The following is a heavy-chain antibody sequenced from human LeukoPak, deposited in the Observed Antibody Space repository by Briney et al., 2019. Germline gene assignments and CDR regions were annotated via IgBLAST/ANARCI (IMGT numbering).Heavy chain of an antibody. J-gene: IGHJ4*02. CDR3: AKDAGSGSPDYFDY. CDR2: VNGSGDTS. D-gene: IGHD3-10*01. V-gene: IGHV3-23*01. CDR1: GFTFNTYA. Sequence: GGSLRLSCAASGFTFNTYAMSWVRQAPGRGLEWVSTVNGSGDTSYYADSVRGRFTISRDNSKNTLYLQMNSLRAEDTAVYYCAKDAGSGSPDYFDYWGQGTLVTVSS.